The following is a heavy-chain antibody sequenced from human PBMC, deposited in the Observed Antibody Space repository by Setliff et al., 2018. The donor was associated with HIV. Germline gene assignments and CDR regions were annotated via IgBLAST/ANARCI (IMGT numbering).Heavy chain of an antibody. CDR3: ARGLLGAYFDY. CDR2: IHTSGNT. V-gene: IGHV4-61*02. Sequence: SETLSLTCTVSGGSISSGDYYWTWIRQPAGKGLQWIGRIHTSGNTNYNPSLKSRVTISVDTSKSQFSLKLSSVTAADTAVYYCARGLLGAYFDYWGQGTLVTVSS. J-gene: IGHJ4*02. CDR1: GGSISSGDYY. D-gene: IGHD2-15*01.